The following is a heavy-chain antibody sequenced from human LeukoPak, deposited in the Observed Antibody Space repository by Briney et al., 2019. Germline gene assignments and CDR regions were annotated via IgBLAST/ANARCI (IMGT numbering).Heavy chain of an antibody. CDR1: GFMFRSYG. CDR3: VKDSEGMVPRGYLDY. D-gene: IGHD2-8*01. V-gene: IGHV3-30*02. Sequence: PGGSLRLSXTASGFMFRSYGMNWVRQAPGKGLEWVAFISDNAGDQYYGDTVRGRATVSRDNVRKALFLQIDSLRPEDTAVYYCVKDSEGMVPRGYLDYWGKGTLVTVSS. J-gene: IGHJ4*02. CDR2: ISDNAGDQ.